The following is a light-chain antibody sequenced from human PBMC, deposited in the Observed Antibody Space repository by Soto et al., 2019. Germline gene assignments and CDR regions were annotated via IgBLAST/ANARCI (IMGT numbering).Light chain of an antibody. V-gene: IGKV3-20*01. CDR2: GAS. Sequence: EIVLTQSPGTLSLSPGERATLSCGASQSVTSNYLAWYQQKPGQAPRLLIFGASIRVKGIPDRFIGSGSGTDFTLNISSLEPEDVAVYYCQHYVTSLTTFGQGTKVEVK. CDR1: QSVTSNY. CDR3: QHYVTSLTT. J-gene: IGKJ1*01.